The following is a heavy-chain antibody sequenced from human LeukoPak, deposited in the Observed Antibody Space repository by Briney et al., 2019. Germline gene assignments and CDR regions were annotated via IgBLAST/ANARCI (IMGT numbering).Heavy chain of an antibody. V-gene: IGHV1-18*01. D-gene: IGHD2-2*01. CDR2: VNPNNADT. CDR1: DYSFLSYG. J-gene: IGHJ6*02. CDR3: ARDVYCISASCYGFGMDV. Sequence: ASVKVSCKAADYSFLSYGISWVRQAPGQGLEWMGWVNPNNADTHYAQKFQDRVIMTTDTSTAAAYMELRSLRSDDTAVYYCARDVYCISASCYGFGMDVWGQGTTVTVS.